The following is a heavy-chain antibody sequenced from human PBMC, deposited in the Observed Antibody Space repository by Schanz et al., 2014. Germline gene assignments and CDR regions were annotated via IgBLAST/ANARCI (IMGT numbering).Heavy chain of an antibody. CDR1: GFTFADYY. CDR3: ARYGFRKFGVVYGLAV. V-gene: IGHV3-11*01. D-gene: IGHD3-3*01. Sequence: VQLVESGGGLVQPGGSLRLSCAGSGFTFADYYMTWLRQAPGKGLEWISYVSSYDTTVSYADSVKGRFTISRDNAKNSVYLQMNSLRVEDTAVYYCARYGFRKFGVVYGLAVWGQGTTVTVS. J-gene: IGHJ6*02. CDR2: VSSYDTTV.